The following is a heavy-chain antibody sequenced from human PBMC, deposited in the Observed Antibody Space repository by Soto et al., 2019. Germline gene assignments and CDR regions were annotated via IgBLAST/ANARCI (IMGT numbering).Heavy chain of an antibody. CDR1: GGTISDDY. CDR3: AREARGVISGMDV. V-gene: IGHV4-59*01. J-gene: IGHJ6*02. CDR2: ISHSGST. D-gene: IGHD3-10*01. Sequence: PSETLSLTCTDSGGTISDDYWSWIRQPPGKGLEWIGHISHSGSTNYNPSLKSRVTISVDTSKRQFSLKLSPVTAADTAVYYCAREARGVISGMDVWGQGTTVTVSS.